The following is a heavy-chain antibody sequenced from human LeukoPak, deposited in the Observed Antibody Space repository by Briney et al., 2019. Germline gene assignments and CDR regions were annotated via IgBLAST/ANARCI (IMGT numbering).Heavy chain of an antibody. V-gene: IGHV3-15*07. CDR2: IRSKTDGGTT. D-gene: IGHD3-10*01. J-gene: IGHJ4*02. CDR1: GFTFKNAW. CDR3: ATDYYGSGSPGFGY. Sequence: GGSLRLSCAASGFTFKNAWMNWVRQAPGKGLEWVGRIRSKTDGGTTDNAAPVKGRFTISRDDSKNTLFLQMNSLKTEDTAVYYCATDYYGSGSPGFGYWGQGTLVTVSS.